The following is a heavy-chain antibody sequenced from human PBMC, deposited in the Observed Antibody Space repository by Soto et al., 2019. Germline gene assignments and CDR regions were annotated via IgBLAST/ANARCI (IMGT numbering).Heavy chain of an antibody. Sequence: GGSLRLSCAASGFTFSSYAMSWVRQAPGKGLEWVSAISGSGGSTYYADSVKGRFTISRDNSKNTLYLQMNSLRAEDTAVYYCAKAWQQLVLGLLWFDPWGQGTLVTVSS. J-gene: IGHJ5*02. D-gene: IGHD6-13*01. CDR3: AKAWQQLVLGLLWFDP. CDR2: ISGSGGST. V-gene: IGHV3-23*01. CDR1: GFTFSSYA.